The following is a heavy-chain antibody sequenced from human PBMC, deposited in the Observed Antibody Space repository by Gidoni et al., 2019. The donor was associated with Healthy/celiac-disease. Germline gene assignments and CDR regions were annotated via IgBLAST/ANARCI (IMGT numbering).Heavy chain of an antibody. D-gene: IGHD4-17*01. CDR2: IDPSDSYT. J-gene: IGHJ4*02. CDR1: GYSFTSYW. CDR3: ARLPAGTVTPGY. V-gene: IGHV5-10-1*01. Sequence: EVQLVQSGAEVKKPGESLRISCKGSGYSFTSYWISWVRQMHGKGLEWMGRIDPSDSYTNYSQSFQGHVTISADKSISTAYLQWSSLKASDTAMYYCARLPAGTVTPGYWGQGTLVTVSS.